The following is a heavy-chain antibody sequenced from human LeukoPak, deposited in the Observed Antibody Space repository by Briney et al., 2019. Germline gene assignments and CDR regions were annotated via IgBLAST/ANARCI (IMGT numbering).Heavy chain of an antibody. V-gene: IGHV3-23*01. Sequence: GGSLRLSCAASGITFSSYGMSWVRQAPGKGLEWVSGISPSGGITYYTDSVKGRFTISRDNSKNTLYLQMNSLRVEDTAVYYCARDGDGDYVFSYYFDYWGQGTLVTVSS. D-gene: IGHD4-17*01. CDR3: ARDGDGDYVFSYYFDY. CDR2: ISPSGGIT. CDR1: GITFSSYG. J-gene: IGHJ4*02.